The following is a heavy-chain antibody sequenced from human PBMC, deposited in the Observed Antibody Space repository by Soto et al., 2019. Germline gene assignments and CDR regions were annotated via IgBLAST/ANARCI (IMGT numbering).Heavy chain of an antibody. Sequence: QVQLVESGGGVVQPGRSLRLSCAASGFTFSSYGMHWVRQAPGKGLEWVAVIWYDGSNKYYADSVKGRFTISRDNSKNTLYLQMNSLRAEDTAVYYCARDPDCSGGSCYLRVYYYYGMDVWGQGTTVTVS. CDR1: GFTFSSYG. V-gene: IGHV3-33*01. CDR2: IWYDGSNK. CDR3: ARDPDCSGGSCYLRVYYYYGMDV. J-gene: IGHJ6*02. D-gene: IGHD2-15*01.